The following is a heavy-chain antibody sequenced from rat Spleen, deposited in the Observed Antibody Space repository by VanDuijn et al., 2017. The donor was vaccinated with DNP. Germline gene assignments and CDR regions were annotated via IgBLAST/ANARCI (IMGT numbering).Heavy chain of an antibody. Sequence: EVRLQESGPGLVQPSQSLSLTCSVTGYSITSNYWAWIRKFPGNKKEWIGYINYSGSTGYNPSLKSRISITRDTSKNQFFLQLNSVTSEDTATYYCARGVSSYYGYNSYWYFDFWGPGTMVTVSS. CDR1: GYSITSNY. D-gene: IGHD1-9*01. CDR3: ARGVSSYYGYNSYWYFDF. CDR2: INYSGST. J-gene: IGHJ1*01. V-gene: IGHV3-1*01.